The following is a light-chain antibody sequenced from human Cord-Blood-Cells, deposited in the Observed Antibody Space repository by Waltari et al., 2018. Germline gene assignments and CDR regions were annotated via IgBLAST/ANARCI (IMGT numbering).Light chain of an antibody. V-gene: IGLV1-44*01. J-gene: IGLJ3*02. Sequence: QSVLTQPPSASGTPGQRVPLSCSGRSSTIGSNTLNWYQQLPGTAPELLIYSNNQRPSGVPDRFSGSKAGTSASLAISGLQSEDEADYYCAAWDDSLNGWVFGGGTKLTVL. CDR3: AAWDDSLNGWV. CDR2: SNN. CDR1: SSTIGSNT.